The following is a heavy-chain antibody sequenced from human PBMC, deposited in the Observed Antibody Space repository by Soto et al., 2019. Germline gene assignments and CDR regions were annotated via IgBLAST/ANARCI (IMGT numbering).Heavy chain of an antibody. D-gene: IGHD1-26*01. CDR1: GGTFSSYA. J-gene: IGHJ4*02. CDR2: IIPSFGTA. V-gene: IGHV1-69*01. Sequence: QVQLVQSGAEVKKPGSSVKVSCKASGGTFSSYAISWVRQAPGQGLEWMGGIIPSFGTANYAQKFQGRVTITADESTSTAYMELSSLRSEDTAVYYCARVGGVRSGSYTHAFDYWGQGTLVTVSS. CDR3: ARVGGVRSGSYTHAFDY.